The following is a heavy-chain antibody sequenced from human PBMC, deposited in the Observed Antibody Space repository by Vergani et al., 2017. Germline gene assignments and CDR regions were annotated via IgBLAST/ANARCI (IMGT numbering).Heavy chain of an antibody. V-gene: IGHV1-2*02. CDR3: ARDGPIVLMVYANNWFDP. D-gene: IGHD2-8*01. CDR1: GYTFTGYY. CDR2: INPNSGGT. J-gene: IGHJ5*02. Sequence: QVQLVQSGAEVKKPGASVKVSCKASGYTFTGYYMHWVRQAPGQGLEWMGWINPNSGGTNYAQKFQGRVTMTRDTSISTAYMELSRLRSDDTAVYYCARDGPIVLMVYANNWFDPGGQGSLVTVSS.